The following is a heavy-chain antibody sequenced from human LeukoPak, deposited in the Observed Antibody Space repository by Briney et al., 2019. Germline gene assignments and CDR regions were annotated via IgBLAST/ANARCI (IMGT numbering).Heavy chain of an antibody. D-gene: IGHD4-17*01. CDR3: ARRPTVTTPLTA. J-gene: IGHJ5*02. V-gene: IGHV3-64*04. Sequence: GGSLRLSCSASGFTFSSYAMHWVRQAPGKGLEYVSAISSNGGSTYYADSVKGRFTISRDNAKNSLYLQMNSLRAEDTAVYYCARRPTVTTPLTAWGQGTLVTVSS. CDR1: GFTFSSYA. CDR2: ISSNGGST.